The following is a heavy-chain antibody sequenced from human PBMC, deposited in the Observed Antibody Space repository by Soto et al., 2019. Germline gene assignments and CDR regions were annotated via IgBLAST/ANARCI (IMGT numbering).Heavy chain of an antibody. V-gene: IGHV1-18*04. CDR3: ARDNVGAATGYYGMDV. Sequence: ASVEVYFKASGSTFTSDGISWVRQAPGQGLEWMGWISAYNGNTNYAQKLQGRVTMTTDTSTSTAYMELRSLRSDDTAVYYCARDNVGAATGYYGMDVWGQGTTVTAP. J-gene: IGHJ6*02. CDR2: ISAYNGNT. CDR1: GSTFTSDG. D-gene: IGHD2-15*01.